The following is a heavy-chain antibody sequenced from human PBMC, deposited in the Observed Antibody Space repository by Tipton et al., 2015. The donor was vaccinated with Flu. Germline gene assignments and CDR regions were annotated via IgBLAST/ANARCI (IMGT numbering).Heavy chain of an antibody. J-gene: IGHJ4*02. D-gene: IGHD3-10*01. CDR1: GYSISGSNY. CDR2: IYHAGST. Sequence: LRLSCAVTGYSISGSNYWGWIRQSPGKGLEWLGSIYHAGSTYYNSSLKSRATISLDTSKNQFSLKLNSVTATDTAVYYCARSTYYYGSGSSDYWGQGTLVTVSS. CDR3: ARSTYYYGSGSSDY. V-gene: IGHV4-38-2*01.